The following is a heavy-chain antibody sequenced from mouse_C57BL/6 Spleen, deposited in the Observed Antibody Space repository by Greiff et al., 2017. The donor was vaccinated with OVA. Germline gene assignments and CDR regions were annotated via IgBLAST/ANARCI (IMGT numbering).Heavy chain of an antibody. Sequence: QVHVKQSGAELVRPGASVTLSCKASGYTFTDYEMHWVKQTPVHGLEWIGAIDPETGGTAYNQKFKGKAILTADKSSSTAYMELRSLTSEDSAVYYCTRAGSSSYWYFDVWGTGTTVTVSS. V-gene: IGHV1-15*01. CDR2: IDPETGGT. CDR3: TRAGSSSYWYFDV. J-gene: IGHJ1*03. CDR1: GYTFTDYE. D-gene: IGHD1-1*01.